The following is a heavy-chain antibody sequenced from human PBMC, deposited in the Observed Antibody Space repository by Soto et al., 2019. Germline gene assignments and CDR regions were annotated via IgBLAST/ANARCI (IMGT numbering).Heavy chain of an antibody. J-gene: IGHJ6*02. Sequence: SETLSLTCTVSAASITSYSWTWVRQTTGKGLEWIGYISYSGGTNYNPSLNSRVTISTHTSNNQFSLSLNSLTSEDTAVDYCARAIAIYGVVTYGLDVWGQGATVTVSS. D-gene: IGHD3-3*01. CDR2: ISYSGGT. CDR3: ARAIAIYGVVTYGLDV. V-gene: IGHV4-59*01. CDR1: AASITSYS.